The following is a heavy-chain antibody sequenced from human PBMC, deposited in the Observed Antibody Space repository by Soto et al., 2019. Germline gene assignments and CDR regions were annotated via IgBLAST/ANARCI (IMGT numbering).Heavy chain of an antibody. CDR3: ARGFFRYQLRSGNWFDP. Sequence: SETLSRTCAVYGGSFSGYYWSWIRQPPWKRLEWIGEMNHSGITNYNPSLKSRVTISVDTSKNQFSLSLSAVTAADTAVYYCARGFFRYQLRSGNWFDPWGQGTMVTVSS. V-gene: IGHV4-34*01. J-gene: IGHJ5*02. CDR1: GGSFSGYY. CDR2: MNHSGIT. D-gene: IGHD2-2*01.